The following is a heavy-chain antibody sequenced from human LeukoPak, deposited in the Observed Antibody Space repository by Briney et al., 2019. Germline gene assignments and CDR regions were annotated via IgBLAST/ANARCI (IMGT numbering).Heavy chain of an antibody. CDR2: IRYDGSNK. J-gene: IGHJ4*02. CDR1: GFTFSSYG. V-gene: IGHV3-30*02. D-gene: IGHD2-2*01. Sequence: GGSLKLSCAASGFTFSSYGMHWVRQAPGKGLEWVAFIRYDGSNKYYADSVKGRFTISRDNSKNTLYLQMNSLRAEDTAVYYCAKARELVPAASGKYYFDYWGQGTLVTVSS. CDR3: AKARELVPAASGKYYFDY.